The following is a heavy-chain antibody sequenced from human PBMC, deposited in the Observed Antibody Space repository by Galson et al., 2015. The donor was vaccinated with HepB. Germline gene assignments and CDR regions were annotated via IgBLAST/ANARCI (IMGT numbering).Heavy chain of an antibody. CDR2: FDPEDGET. Sequence: SVKVSCKVSGYTLTELSMHWVRQAPGKGLEWMGGFDPEDGETIYAQKFQGRVTMTEDTSTDTAYMELSSLRSEDTAVYYCATDSGLRPGPSGFDYWGQGTLVTVSS. CDR1: GYTLTELS. D-gene: IGHD5-12*01. J-gene: IGHJ4*02. V-gene: IGHV1-24*01. CDR3: ATDSGLRPGPSGFDY.